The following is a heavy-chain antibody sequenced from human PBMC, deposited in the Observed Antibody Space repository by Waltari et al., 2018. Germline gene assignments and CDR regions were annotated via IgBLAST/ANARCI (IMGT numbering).Heavy chain of an antibody. CDR1: GGSISSSSYY. D-gene: IGHD2-2*02. V-gene: IGHV4-39*07. Sequence: LQLQESGPXLVKPSETLSLTCTFSGGSISSSSYYWGGIXQXPGKGRAWIGSIYYRGSTYYNPSLKSRVTISVDXSKNQFSLKLSSVTAAXTXVYYCARVYCSSTSCYSLTTLYNWFDPWGQGTXXTVSS. CDR3: ARVYCSSTSCYSLTTLYNWFDP. CDR2: IYYRGST. J-gene: IGHJ5*02.